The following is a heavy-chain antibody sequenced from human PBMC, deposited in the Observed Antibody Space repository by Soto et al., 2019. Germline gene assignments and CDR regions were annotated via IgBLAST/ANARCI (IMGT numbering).Heavy chain of an antibody. J-gene: IGHJ3*02. CDR3: ASYGWGLLGNVWFGELLVAFDI. CDR2: IYSGGST. D-gene: IGHD3-10*01. V-gene: IGHV3-66*01. CDR1: GFTVSSNY. Sequence: GGSLRLSCAASGFTVSSNYMSWVRQAPGKGLEWVSVIYSGGSTYYADSVKGRFTISRDNSKNTLYLQMNSLRAEDTAVYYCASYGWGLLGNVWFGELLVAFDIWGQGTMVTVSS.